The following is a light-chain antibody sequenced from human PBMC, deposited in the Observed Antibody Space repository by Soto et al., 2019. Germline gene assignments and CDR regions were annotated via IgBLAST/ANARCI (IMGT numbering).Light chain of an antibody. CDR2: EVS. V-gene: IGLV2-14*01. Sequence: QSALTQPASVSGSPGQSITISCNGTSSDVGGHDYVSWYQQHPGKAPKLTIFEVSNRPSGVSNRFSGSKSGNTASLTISGLQAEDEADYYCSSYTSSNTLYVFGTGTKVTVL. CDR3: SSYTSSNTLYV. CDR1: SSDVGGHDY. J-gene: IGLJ1*01.